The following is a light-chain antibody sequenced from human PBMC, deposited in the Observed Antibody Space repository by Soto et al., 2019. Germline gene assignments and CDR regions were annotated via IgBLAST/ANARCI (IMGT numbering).Light chain of an antibody. CDR3: MQGTRWPYT. CDR1: QSVVTGDGNTY. Sequence: DVVMTQSPLSLPVTLGQPASISCRSSQSVVTGDGNTYLNWFQQWPGQSPRSLIYRVSNRDSGASDRFSGSGSGTDFTLKISRVEVEDVGVYCCMQGTRWPYTFGQGTKLEIK. V-gene: IGKV2-30*01. CDR2: RVS. J-gene: IGKJ2*01.